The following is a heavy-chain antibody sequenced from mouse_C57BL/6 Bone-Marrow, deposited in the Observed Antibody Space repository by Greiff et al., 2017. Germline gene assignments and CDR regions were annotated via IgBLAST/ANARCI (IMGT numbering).Heavy chain of an antibody. Sequence: QQSGAELVRPGASVKLSCTASGFNIKDDYMHWVKQRPEQGLEWIGWIDPENGDTEYASKFQGKATITADTSSNTAYLQLSSLTSEDTAVYYCTTGYLLWPHWSQGTTLTVSS. CDR1: GFNIKDDY. J-gene: IGHJ2*01. D-gene: IGHD2-1*01. CDR3: TTGYLLWPH. CDR2: IDPENGDT. V-gene: IGHV14-4*01.